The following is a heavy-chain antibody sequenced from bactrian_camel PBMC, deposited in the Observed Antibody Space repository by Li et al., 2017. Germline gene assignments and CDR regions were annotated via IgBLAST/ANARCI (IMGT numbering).Heavy chain of an antibody. D-gene: IGHD1*01. Sequence: QLVESGGDSVQAGGSLRLSCVVTGTFTVPLCMGWYRQGPGQEREGVALVDSDGVSSYIDSVKGRFTISKDNAKNTLYLQMVNLKPEDTAMYTRSAERHCPSEEVVATPDFGYWGQGTQVTVS. CDR2: VDSDGVS. CDR3: SAERHCPSEEVVATPDFGY. J-gene: IGHJ6*01. V-gene: IGHV3S53*01. CDR1: GTFTVPLC.